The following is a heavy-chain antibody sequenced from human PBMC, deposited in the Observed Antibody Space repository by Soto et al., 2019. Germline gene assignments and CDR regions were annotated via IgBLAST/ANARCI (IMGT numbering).Heavy chain of an antibody. Sequence: SETLSLTCTVSAGSISSISYYWGWIRQPPGKGLEWIGSIYYGGSTYYNPSLKSRVTISVDTSKNQFSLKLSSVTAADTAVYYCERSGGAYDYHRSGYHYTYFDFWGRGTLL. V-gene: IGHV4-39*01. J-gene: IGHJ2*01. CDR1: AGSISSISYY. D-gene: IGHD3-22*01. CDR2: IYYGGST. CDR3: ERSGGAYDYHRSGYHYTYFDF.